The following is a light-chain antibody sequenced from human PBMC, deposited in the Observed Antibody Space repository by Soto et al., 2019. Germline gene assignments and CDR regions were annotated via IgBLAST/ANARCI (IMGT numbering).Light chain of an antibody. CDR3: QQYNTYSWT. Sequence: DIQMTQSPSTLSASVGDRVTITCRASQSIRSWLAWYQQKPGKAPKLLIHKASSLESGVPSRFSGNGSGTEFTLTISSLQPDDFATYYCQQYNTYSWTFGQGTKVEIK. CDR1: QSIRSW. J-gene: IGKJ1*01. CDR2: KAS. V-gene: IGKV1-5*03.